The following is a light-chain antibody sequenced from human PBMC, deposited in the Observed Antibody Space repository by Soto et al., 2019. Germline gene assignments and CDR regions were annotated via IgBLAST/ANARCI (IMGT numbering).Light chain of an antibody. Sequence: EVVMTQSPVTLSVSLGQRATLSCRASQTVSSHIAWYQQKPGQAPRLLISGVFARATGIPGRLSGSGSGTEFTLTISSLQSEDFATYYCQQGDIWPWTFGQGTKVDIK. CDR2: GVF. CDR3: QQGDIWPWT. V-gene: IGKV3D-15*01. J-gene: IGKJ1*01. CDR1: QTVSSH.